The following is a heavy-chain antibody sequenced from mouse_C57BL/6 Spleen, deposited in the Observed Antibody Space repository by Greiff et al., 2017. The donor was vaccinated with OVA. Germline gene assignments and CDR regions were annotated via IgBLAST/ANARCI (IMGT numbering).Heavy chain of an antibody. Sequence: VQLQQPGAELVMPGASVKLSCKASGYTFTSYWMHWVKQRPGQGLEWIGEIDPSDSYTNYNQKFKGKSTLTVDKSSSTAYMQLSSLTSEDSAVYYCARSGDQDLFDYWGQGTTLTVSS. J-gene: IGHJ2*01. D-gene: IGHD3-1*01. CDR3: ARSGDQDLFDY. CDR2: IDPSDSYT. V-gene: IGHV1-69*01. CDR1: GYTFTSYW.